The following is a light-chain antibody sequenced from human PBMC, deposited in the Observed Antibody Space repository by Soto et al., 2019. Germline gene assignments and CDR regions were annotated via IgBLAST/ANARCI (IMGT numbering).Light chain of an antibody. Sequence: DIQMTQSPSTLSASVGDRVTITCRASQSISSWLAWYQQKPGKAPKLLIYDASSLESGVPSRFSGSGSGTEFTLTISSLQPDECATYFCQQYKSYWTFGQGTKVEIK. CDR1: QSISSW. CDR3: QQYKSYWT. J-gene: IGKJ1*01. V-gene: IGKV1-5*01. CDR2: DAS.